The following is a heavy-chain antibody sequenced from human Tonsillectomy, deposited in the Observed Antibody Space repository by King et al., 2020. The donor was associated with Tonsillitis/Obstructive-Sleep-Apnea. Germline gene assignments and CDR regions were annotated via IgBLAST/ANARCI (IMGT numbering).Heavy chain of an antibody. CDR1: GGSIGSGNYY. D-gene: IGHD5-24*01. CDR3: ARDGDGTFVDH. CDR2: IHYSGST. V-gene: IGHV4-31*03. J-gene: IGHJ4*02. Sequence: VQLQESGPGLVKPSQTLSLTCTVSGGSIGSGNYYWTWIRQHPGKGLEWIGYIHYSGSTYYNPSRKSRVTMSVDTSKNQFSLKLTSVTAADTAVYYCARDGDGTFVDHWGQGTLVTVSS.